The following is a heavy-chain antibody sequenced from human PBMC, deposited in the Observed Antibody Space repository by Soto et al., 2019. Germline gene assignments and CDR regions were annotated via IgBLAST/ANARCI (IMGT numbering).Heavy chain of an antibody. CDR2: IRSEAYGGTT. V-gene: IGHV3-49*03. D-gene: IGHD2-2*02. Sequence: GGSLRLSCTASGFNFADFAVNWFRQAPGKGLEWVGFIRSEAYGGTTEYAASSKGRFIISRDDSKSIAYLQTNSLTIEDTAVYYCTRDAGYTAGHYFDNWGQGTQVTVSS. J-gene: IGHJ4*02. CDR3: TRDAGYTAGHYFDN. CDR1: GFNFADFA.